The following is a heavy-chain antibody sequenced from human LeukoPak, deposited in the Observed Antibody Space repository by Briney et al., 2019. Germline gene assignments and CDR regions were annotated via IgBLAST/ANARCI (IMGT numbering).Heavy chain of an antibody. D-gene: IGHD4-23*01. Sequence: SQTLSLTCPVSGASISSGSYCWNWIRQPAGKGLEWIARIYTSGTTNYNPSLKCRVTISVDTSKNQFSLKLSAVTAADTAVYYCARGDYGGNSGALYWGQGTLVTVSS. J-gene: IGHJ4*02. CDR3: ARGDYGGNSGALY. CDR1: GASISSGSYC. V-gene: IGHV4-61*02. CDR2: IYTSGTT.